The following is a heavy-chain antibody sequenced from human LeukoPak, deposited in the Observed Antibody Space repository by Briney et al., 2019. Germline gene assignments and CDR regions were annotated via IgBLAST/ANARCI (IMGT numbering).Heavy chain of an antibody. CDR3: ARYASFKYSGTYYYDY. Sequence: PGGSLRLSCAASGFTFDIYTMIWVRQAPGKGLKWVTSIDSYNSIYYADSLKGRFTISRDNAKNSLYLQMNSLRAEDTAIYYCARYASFKYSGTYYYDYWGQGTLVSVSS. CDR2: IDSYNSI. D-gene: IGHD1-26*01. J-gene: IGHJ4*02. V-gene: IGHV3-69-1*02. CDR1: GFTFDIYT.